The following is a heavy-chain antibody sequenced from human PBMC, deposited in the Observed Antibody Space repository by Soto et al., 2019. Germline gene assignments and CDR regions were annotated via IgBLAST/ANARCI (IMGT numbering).Heavy chain of an antibody. Sequence: AGGSLRLSCAASGFTFSSYEMNWVRQAPGKGLEWVSYISSRDNTIYYADSVKGRFTISRDNAKTSLYLQMNSLRAEDTAVYYCARWGSGVGYGLDVWGPGTTVTVSS. J-gene: IGHJ6*02. CDR3: ARWGSGVGYGLDV. V-gene: IGHV3-48*03. D-gene: IGHD3-10*01. CDR2: ISSRDNTI. CDR1: GFTFSSYE.